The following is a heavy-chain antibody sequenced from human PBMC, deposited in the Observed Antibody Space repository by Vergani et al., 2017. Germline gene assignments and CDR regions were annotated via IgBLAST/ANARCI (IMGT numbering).Heavy chain of an antibody. CDR3: AXRRIAAAGTGWFDP. D-gene: IGHD6-13*01. CDR1: GGSISSSSYY. CDR2: IYYSGST. V-gene: IGHV4-39*01. Sequence: QLQLQESGPGLVKPSETLPLTCTVSGGSISSSSYYWGWIRPHPGKGLDWIGSIYYSGSTYYNPSLKSRVTISVDTSKNQFSLKLSAVTAADTAVYYCAXRRIAAAGTGWFDPWGQGTLVTVSS. J-gene: IGHJ5*02.